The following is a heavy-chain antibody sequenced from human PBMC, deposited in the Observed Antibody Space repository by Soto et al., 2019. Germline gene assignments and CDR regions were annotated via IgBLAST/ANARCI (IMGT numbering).Heavy chain of an antibody. CDR1: GFTFSDYY. V-gene: IGHV3-11*01. Sequence: QVQLVESGGALVKPGGSLRLSCAASGFTFSDYYMTWTRQAPGKGLEWVSYISGSGATIYYGDSMKGRFTISRDNAKNSLYLQMDSLRAHDTAVYYCARSRDDRTFAYWGQGTLVTVSS. CDR3: ARSRDDRTFAY. CDR2: ISGSGATI. D-gene: IGHD1-1*01. J-gene: IGHJ4*02.